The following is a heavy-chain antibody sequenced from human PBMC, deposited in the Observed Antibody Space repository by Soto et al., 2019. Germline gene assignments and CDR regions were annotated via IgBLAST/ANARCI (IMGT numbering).Heavy chain of an antibody. D-gene: IGHD6-13*01. CDR3: ARGAGGLWYGKLYYFDY. V-gene: IGHV1-18*01. CDR1: GYTFTSYG. CDR2: ISAYNGNT. J-gene: IGHJ4*02. Sequence: ASVKVSCKASGYTFTSYGISWVRQAPGQGLEWMGWISAYNGNTNYAQKLQGRVTMTTDTSTSTAYMELKSLRSADTAVYYCARGAGGLWYGKLYYFDYWGQGTLVTVSS.